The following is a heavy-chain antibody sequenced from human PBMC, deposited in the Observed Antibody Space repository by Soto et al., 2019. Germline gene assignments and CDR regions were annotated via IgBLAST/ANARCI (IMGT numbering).Heavy chain of an antibody. Sequence: SETLSLTCTVSGGSISSYYWSWIRQPPGKGLEWIGYIYYSGSTNYNPSLKSRVTISVDTSKNQFSLKLSSVTAADTAVYYCARGLAVACLFDYWGQGTLVTVSS. CDR1: GGSISSYY. J-gene: IGHJ4*02. CDR2: IYYSGST. D-gene: IGHD6-19*01. V-gene: IGHV4-59*01. CDR3: ARGLAVACLFDY.